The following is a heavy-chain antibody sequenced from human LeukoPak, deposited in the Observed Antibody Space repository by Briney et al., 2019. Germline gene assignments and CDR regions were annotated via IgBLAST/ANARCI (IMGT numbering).Heavy chain of an antibody. CDR3: ARDRSSGWYKGEKAFDY. V-gene: IGHV3-11*01. CDR1: RFTFSDYY. J-gene: IGHJ4*02. Sequence: GGSLRLSCAASRFTFSDYYMSWIRQAPGKGLEWVSYISSSGSTIYYADSVKGRFTISRDNAKNSLYLQMNSLRAEDTAVYYCARDRSSGWYKGEKAFDYWGQGTLVTVSS. CDR2: ISSSGSTI. D-gene: IGHD6-19*01.